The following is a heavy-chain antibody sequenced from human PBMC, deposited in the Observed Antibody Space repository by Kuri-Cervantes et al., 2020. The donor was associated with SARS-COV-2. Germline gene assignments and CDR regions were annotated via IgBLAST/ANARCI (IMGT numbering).Heavy chain of an antibody. J-gene: IGHJ5*02. CDR3: ARQVMSSITIFGVVITRNWFDP. V-gene: IGHV4-39*01. D-gene: IGHD3-3*01. CDR2: IYYSGST. CDR1: GGSISSSSYY. Sequence: GSLRLSCTVPGGSISSSSYYWGWIRQPPGKGLEWIGSIYYSGSTYYNPSLKSRVTISVDTSKNQFSLKLSSVTAADTAVYYCARQVMSSITIFGVVITRNWFDPWGQGTLVTVSS.